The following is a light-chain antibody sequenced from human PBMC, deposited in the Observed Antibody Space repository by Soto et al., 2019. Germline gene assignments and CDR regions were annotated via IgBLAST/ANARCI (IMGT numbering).Light chain of an antibody. J-gene: IGKJ1*01. CDR1: QSVRSF. V-gene: IGKV3-11*01. Sequence: IVLTQSPATLSLSPWERATLSCRASQSVRSFLAWYQQKPGQAPRLLIYDASNRATGVPGRFSGSGSGTDFTLTISSLEPEDFAVYYCQQYGSSPWTFGQGTKVDIK. CDR2: DAS. CDR3: QQYGSSPWT.